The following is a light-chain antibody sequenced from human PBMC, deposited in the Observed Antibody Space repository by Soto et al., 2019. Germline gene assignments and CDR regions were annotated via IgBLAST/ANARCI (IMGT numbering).Light chain of an antibody. J-gene: IGKJ1*01. CDR2: AAS. CDR3: QQSYSTPWT. CDR1: QSISSY. V-gene: IGKV1-39*01. Sequence: DIQMTQSPSSLSASVGDRVTITCRASQSISSYLNWYQQKPGKAPKLLIYAASSLNRGVPSRFSGSGSGTDFTLTISSLQPEDFATYYCQQSYSTPWTCGQGNKVEIK.